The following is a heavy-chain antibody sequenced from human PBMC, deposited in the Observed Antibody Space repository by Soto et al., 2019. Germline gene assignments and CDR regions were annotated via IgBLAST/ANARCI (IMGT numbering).Heavy chain of an antibody. Sequence: ASVKVSCKASGYTFTSYGISWVRQAPGQGLEWMGWISAYNGNTNYAQKLQGRVTMTTDTSTSTAYMELRSLRSDDTAVYYCARSSRYYDILTGYFPWPYYYYGMDVWGQGIPGHRLL. J-gene: IGHJ6*02. CDR2: ISAYNGNT. V-gene: IGHV1-18*04. D-gene: IGHD3-9*01. CDR3: ARSSRYYDILTGYFPWPYYYYGMDV. CDR1: GYTFTSYG.